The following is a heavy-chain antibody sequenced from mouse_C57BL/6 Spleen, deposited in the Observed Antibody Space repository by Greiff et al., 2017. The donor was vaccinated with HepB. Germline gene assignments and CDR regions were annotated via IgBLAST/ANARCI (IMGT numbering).Heavy chain of an antibody. J-gene: IGHJ3*01. Sequence: VQLQQSGAELVKPGASVKLSCKASGYTFTSYWMQWVKQRPGQGLEWIGEIDPSDSYTNYNQKFKGKATLTVDTSSSTAYMQLSSLTSEDSAVYYCVYDPSLAYWGQGTLVTVSA. CDR3: VYDPSLAY. CDR1: GYTFTSYW. V-gene: IGHV1-50*01. CDR2: IDPSDSYT. D-gene: IGHD2-3*01.